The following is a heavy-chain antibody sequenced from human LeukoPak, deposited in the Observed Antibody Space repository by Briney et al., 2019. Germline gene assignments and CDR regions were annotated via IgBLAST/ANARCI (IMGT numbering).Heavy chain of an antibody. J-gene: IGHJ6*02. CDR2: IKQDGSEK. Sequence: PGGSLRLSCAASGFTFSSYWMSWVRQAPGKGLEWVANIKQDGSEKNYVDSVNGRFTISRDSATNSLYLQMNSLRAEDTAVYYCARDLAAAGISYYYYYGMDVWGQGTTVTVSS. CDR1: GFTFSSYW. D-gene: IGHD6-13*01. V-gene: IGHV3-7*01. CDR3: ARDLAAAGISYYYYYGMDV.